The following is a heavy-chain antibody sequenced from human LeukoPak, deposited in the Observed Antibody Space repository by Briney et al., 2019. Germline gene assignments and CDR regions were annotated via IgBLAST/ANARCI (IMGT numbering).Heavy chain of an antibody. CDR3: ARAVGATRVIDYYYYYMDV. D-gene: IGHD1-26*01. Sequence: GGSLRLSCAASGFTFSRYWMNWVRQAPGKGLEWVSFIFRSGSSIYYADSVKGRFTISRDNAKNSLYLQMNSLRAEDTAVYYRARAVGATRVIDYYYYYMDVWGKGTTVTVSS. CDR1: GFTFSRYW. J-gene: IGHJ6*03. CDR2: IFRSGSSI. V-gene: IGHV3-21*01.